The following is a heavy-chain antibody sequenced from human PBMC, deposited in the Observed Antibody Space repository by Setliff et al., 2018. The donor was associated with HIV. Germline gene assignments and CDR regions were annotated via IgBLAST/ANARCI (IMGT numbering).Heavy chain of an antibody. Sequence: GGSLRLSCAASGFTFSSYWMHWVRQAPGKGLMWVSRIKGDGSSTSYADSVKGRFTISRDNAKNSLYLQMNSLRAEDTAVYYCASGSTSWYNWFDPWGQGTLVTVSS. J-gene: IGHJ5*02. CDR3: ASGSTSWYNWFDP. D-gene: IGHD2-2*01. CDR1: GFTFSSYW. V-gene: IGHV3-74*01. CDR2: IKGDGSST.